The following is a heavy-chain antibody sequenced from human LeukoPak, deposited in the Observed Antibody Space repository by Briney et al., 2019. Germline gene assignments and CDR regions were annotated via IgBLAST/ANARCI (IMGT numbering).Heavy chain of an antibody. CDR3: ARGSVVLMVYAMMRDYFDY. Sequence: PSETLSLTCTVSGGSISSYYWSWIRQPAGKGLEWIGRIYTSGSTNYNPSLKSRVTISVDTSKNQFSLKLSSVTAADTAVYYCARGSVVLMVYAMMRDYFDYWGQGTLVTVSS. D-gene: IGHD2-8*01. CDR2: IYTSGST. J-gene: IGHJ4*02. CDR1: GGSISSYY. V-gene: IGHV4-4*07.